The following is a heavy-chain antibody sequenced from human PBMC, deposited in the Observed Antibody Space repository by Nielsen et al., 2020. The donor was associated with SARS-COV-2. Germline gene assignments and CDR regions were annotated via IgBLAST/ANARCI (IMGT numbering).Heavy chain of an antibody. J-gene: IGHJ4*02. D-gene: IGHD2-15*01. CDR2: INARGNSI. CDR1: GFTFNTYS. Sequence: GESLKISCAASGFTFNTYSMNWVRQAPGKGLEWVSSINARGNSIYYVDSVKGRFTISRDNAKNSLFLQMNSLRPEDTALYYCARDMGCNSGSCHGVSDYWGQGTLVTVSS. V-gene: IGHV3-21*01. CDR3: ARDMGCNSGSCHGVSDY.